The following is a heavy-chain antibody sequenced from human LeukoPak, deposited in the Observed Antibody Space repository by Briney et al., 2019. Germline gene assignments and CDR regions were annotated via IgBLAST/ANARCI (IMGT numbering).Heavy chain of an antibody. V-gene: IGHV1-2*04. J-gene: IGHJ6*02. CDR3: ARESNYGDLLLTADYYGMDV. Sequence: GASVKVSCKASGYTFTGYYMHWVRQAPGQGLEWMGWINPNSGGTNYAQKFQGWVTMTMDTSISTAYMELSRLRSDDTAVYYCARESNYGDLLLTADYYGMDVWGQGTTVTVSS. D-gene: IGHD4-17*01. CDR1: GYTFTGYY. CDR2: INPNSGGT.